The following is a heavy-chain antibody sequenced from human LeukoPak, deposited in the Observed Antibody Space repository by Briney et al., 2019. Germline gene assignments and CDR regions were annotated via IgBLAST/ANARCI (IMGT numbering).Heavy chain of an antibody. J-gene: IGHJ4*02. D-gene: IGHD3-3*01. CDR1: GFTFSSYA. CDR2: ISGSGGST. Sequence: GGSLRLSCAASGFTFSSYAMSWVRQVPGKGLEWVSAISGSGGSTYYADSVKGRFTISRDNSKNTLYLQMNSLRAEDTAVYYCAKGKGVLRFLEWPPVDYWGQGTLVTVSS. V-gene: IGHV3-23*01. CDR3: AKGKGVLRFLEWPPVDY.